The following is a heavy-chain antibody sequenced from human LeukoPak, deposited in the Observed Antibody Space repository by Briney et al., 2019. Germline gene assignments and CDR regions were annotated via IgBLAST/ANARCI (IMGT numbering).Heavy chain of an antibody. CDR1: GFTFSSYS. CDR2: ISSSSSYI. V-gene: IGHV3-21*01. Sequence: GGSLRLSCAASGFTFSSYSMNWVRQAPGKGLEWVSCISSSSSYIYYADSVKGRFTISRDNAKNSLYLQMNSLRAEDTAVYYCASGSYYYGSGSRVDYWGQGTLVTVSS. J-gene: IGHJ4*02. D-gene: IGHD3-10*01. CDR3: ASGSYYYGSGSRVDY.